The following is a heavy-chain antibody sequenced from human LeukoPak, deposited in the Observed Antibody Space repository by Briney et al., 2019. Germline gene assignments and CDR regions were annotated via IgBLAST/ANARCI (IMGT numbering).Heavy chain of an antibody. D-gene: IGHD6-19*01. J-gene: IGHJ4*02. V-gene: IGHV4-39*01. Sequence: PSETLSLTCAASGGFITSSSHYWDWVRQPPGKGLEWIGSIYYRGDTYYSPSLKSRITMSVDTSKNQFSLKLSSVTAADTAVYYCARGPRGWYHLHYFDYWGQGTLVTVSS. CDR1: GGFITSSSHY. CDR2: IYYRGDT. CDR3: ARGPRGWYHLHYFDY.